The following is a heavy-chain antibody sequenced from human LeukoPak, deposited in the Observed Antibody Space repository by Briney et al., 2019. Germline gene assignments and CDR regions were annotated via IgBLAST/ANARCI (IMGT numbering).Heavy chain of an antibody. J-gene: IGHJ4*02. D-gene: IGHD3-9*01. Sequence: GGSLRLSCAVSGFTFSSYWMSWVRQAPGKGLEWVANIKQDGSEKYYVDSVKGRFTISRDNAKNSLYLQMNSLRAEDTAVYYCARVDYDILTGYSYIDYWGQGTLVTVSS. CDR1: GFTFSSYW. V-gene: IGHV3-7*01. CDR2: IKQDGSEK. CDR3: ARVDYDILTGYSYIDY.